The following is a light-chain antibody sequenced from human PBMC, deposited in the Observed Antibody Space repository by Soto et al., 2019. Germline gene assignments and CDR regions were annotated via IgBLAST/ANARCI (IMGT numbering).Light chain of an antibody. Sequence: QSVLTQPPSASGTPGQRVTISCSGSSSNIGTNTVTWYQQLTGAAPRLLIDSFNKGPSAVADRFSGSKSGTSASLAISGLQSEDEGDYYCAAWDDSLSGWVFGGGTQLTVL. J-gene: IGLJ3*02. CDR2: SFN. CDR3: AAWDDSLSGWV. CDR1: SSNIGTNT. V-gene: IGLV1-44*01.